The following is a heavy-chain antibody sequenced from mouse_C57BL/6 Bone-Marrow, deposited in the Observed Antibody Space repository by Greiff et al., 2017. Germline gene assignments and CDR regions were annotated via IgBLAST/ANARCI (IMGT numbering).Heavy chain of an antibody. V-gene: IGHV14-4*01. CDR3: AVYYDYENAIAY. J-gene: IGHJ4*01. Sequence: VQLQQSGAELVRPGASVKLSCTASGFTIKDDYMHWVKQRPEQGLEWIGWIDPDNGDTEYASKFQGKATITADTSSNTAYLQLSSLTSEDTAVDYCAVYYDYENAIAYGGQGTSVTVSA. CDR1: GFTIKDDY. CDR2: IDPDNGDT. D-gene: IGHD2-4*01.